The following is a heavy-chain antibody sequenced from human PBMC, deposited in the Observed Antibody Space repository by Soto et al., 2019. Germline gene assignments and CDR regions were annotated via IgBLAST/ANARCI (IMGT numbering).Heavy chain of an antibody. CDR1: GGSFSDYY. Sequence: QVQLQQWGAGLLKPSETLSLTCAVYGGSFSDYYWSWIRQPPGKALEWIGEINHSGSTNYNPSLKSRVTISVDTSKYQFSLKLSSVTAADTAVYSCARGYCGSSSCHHIFDYWGQGILVTVSS. CDR3: ARGYCGSSSCHHIFDY. V-gene: IGHV4-34*01. CDR2: INHSGST. D-gene: IGHD2-2*01. J-gene: IGHJ4*02.